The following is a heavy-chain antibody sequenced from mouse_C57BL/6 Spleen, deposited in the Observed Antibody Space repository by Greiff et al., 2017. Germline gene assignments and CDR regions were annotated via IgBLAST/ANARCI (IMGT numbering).Heavy chain of an antibody. V-gene: IGHV1-39*01. CDR3: ARRGEDDGYHEWLAY. Sequence: VQLQQPGPELVKPGASVKISCKASGYSFTDYNMNWVKQSHGKSLEWIGVINPNYGTTSYNQKFKGKATLTVDQSSSTAYMQLNSRTSEDSAVYYCARRGEDDGYHEWLAYWGQGTLVTVSA. CDR1: GYSFTDYN. J-gene: IGHJ3*01. CDR2: INPNYGTT. D-gene: IGHD2-3*01.